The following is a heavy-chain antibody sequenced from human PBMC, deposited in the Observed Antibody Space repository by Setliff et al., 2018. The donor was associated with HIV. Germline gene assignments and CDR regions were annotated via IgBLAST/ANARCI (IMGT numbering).Heavy chain of an antibody. Sequence: GGSLRLSCAASGFTFSDFWMHWVRQAPGKGLEWVASVSPDGSRNYCVASVKGRCTASRDNAKSSLYLQMNSLRAEDTAVYYCARVLLGTNPVYGVASNWFDPWGQGTQVTVSS. CDR3: ARVLLGTNPVYGVASNWFDP. CDR2: VSPDGSRN. D-gene: IGHD2-8*01. J-gene: IGHJ5*02. V-gene: IGHV3-7*03. CDR1: GFTFSDFW.